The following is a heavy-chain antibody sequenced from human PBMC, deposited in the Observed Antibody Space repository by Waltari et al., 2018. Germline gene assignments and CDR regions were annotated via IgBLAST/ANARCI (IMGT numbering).Heavy chain of an antibody. V-gene: IGHV1-46*01. J-gene: IGHJ6*02. CDR3: ARDSAAPTSIYYYYGMDV. Sequence: AEVKKPGASVKVSCKASGYTFTSYYMHWVRQAPGQGLEWMGIINPSGGSTSYAQKFQCRGTMTRDTSTSTVYMELSSLRSEDTAVYYCARDSAAPTSIYYYYGMDVWGQGTTVTVSS. D-gene: IGHD2-2*01. CDR1: GYTFTSYY. CDR2: INPSGGST.